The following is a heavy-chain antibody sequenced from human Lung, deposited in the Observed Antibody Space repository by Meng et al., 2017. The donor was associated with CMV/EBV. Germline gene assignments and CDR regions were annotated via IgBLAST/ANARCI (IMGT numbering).Heavy chain of an antibody. Sequence: SXXVSXKASGGTFSSYAISWVRQAPGQGLEWMGGIIPILGIANYAQKFQGRVTITADKSTSTAYMELSSLRSEDTAVYYCARDRGGWQHQLVRYYYGMDVXGQGXTVTVSS. J-gene: IGHJ6*02. CDR1: GGTFSSYA. CDR2: IIPILGIA. CDR3: ARDRGGWQHQLVRYYYGMDV. D-gene: IGHD6-13*01. V-gene: IGHV1-69*10.